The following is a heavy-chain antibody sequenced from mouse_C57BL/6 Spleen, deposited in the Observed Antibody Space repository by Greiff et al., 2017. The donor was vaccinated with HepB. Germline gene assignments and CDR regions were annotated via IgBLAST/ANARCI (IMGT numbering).Heavy chain of an antibody. D-gene: IGHD1-1*01. V-gene: IGHV1-69*01. CDR1: GYTFTSYW. CDR3: ASGTSSYGYFDY. CDR2: IDPSDSYT. Sequence: QVQLQQPGAELVMPGASVKLSCKASGYTFTSYWMHWVKQRPGQGLEWIGEIDPSDSYTNYNQKFKGKSTLTVDKSSSTAYMQLSSLTSEDSAVYYCASGTSSYGYFDYWGQGTTLTVSS. J-gene: IGHJ2*01.